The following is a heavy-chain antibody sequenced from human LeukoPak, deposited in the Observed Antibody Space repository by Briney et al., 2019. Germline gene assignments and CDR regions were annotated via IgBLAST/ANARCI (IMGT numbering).Heavy chain of an antibody. D-gene: IGHD1-26*01. V-gene: IGHV3-48*01. CDR1: GFTFSSYS. J-gene: IGHJ3*02. CDR3: AKPGGLVGPKGGAFDI. Sequence: GGSLRLSCAASGFTFSSYSMNWVRQAPGKGLEWVSYISSSSSTIYYADSVKGRFTISRDNAKNSLYLQMNSLRAEDTAVYYCAKPGGLVGPKGGAFDIWGQGTMVTVSS. CDR2: ISSSSSTI.